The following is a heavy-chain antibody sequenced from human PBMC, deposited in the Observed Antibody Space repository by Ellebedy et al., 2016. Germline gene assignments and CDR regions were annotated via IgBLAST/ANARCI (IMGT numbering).Heavy chain of an antibody. CDR1: GFTFNDHA. CDR3: ANVGGSGTYYNGY. Sequence: GGSLRLSCAASGFTFNDHAMSWVRQAPGKGLEWVSGISWNSGTIGYADSVKGRFTVSRDNAKNRLYLQMSSLKVEDTATYYCANVGGSGTYYNGYWGQGTLVTVSS. J-gene: IGHJ4*02. V-gene: IGHV3-9*01. D-gene: IGHD3-10*01. CDR2: ISWNSGTI.